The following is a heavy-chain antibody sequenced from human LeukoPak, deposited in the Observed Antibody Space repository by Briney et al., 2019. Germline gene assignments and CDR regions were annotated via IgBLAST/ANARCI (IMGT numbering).Heavy chain of an antibody. Sequence: PSGTLSLTCAVSGDSISSSNWWSWVRQPPEEGLEWIGEIYHSGNTNYNPPLKSRVTISLDKSKNQFSLKLNSVTAADTAVYYCARVGALGGHDFWGQGSLVTVSS. D-gene: IGHD1-26*01. CDR2: IYHSGNT. CDR1: GDSISSSNW. CDR3: ARVGALGGHDF. J-gene: IGHJ4*02. V-gene: IGHV4-4*02.